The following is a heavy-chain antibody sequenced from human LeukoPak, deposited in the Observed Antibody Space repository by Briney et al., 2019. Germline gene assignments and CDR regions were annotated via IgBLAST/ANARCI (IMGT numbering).Heavy chain of an antibody. D-gene: IGHD1-7*01. CDR3: ARKQTGTMYDV. CDR2: FSSGGSA. CDR1: GGSISSSSYY. J-gene: IGHJ4*02. V-gene: IGHV4-39*07. Sequence: PSETLSLTCIVPGGSISSSSYYWAWIRQPPGKGLEWIGTFSSGGSAYYNPSLTSRVSISKDTSDNQFSLRLYSVTAADTAVYYCARKQTGTMYDVWGQGTQVTVSS.